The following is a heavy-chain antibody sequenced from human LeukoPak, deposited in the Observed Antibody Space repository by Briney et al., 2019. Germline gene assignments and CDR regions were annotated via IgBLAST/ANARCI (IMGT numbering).Heavy chain of an antibody. Sequence: GGSLRLSCAASGFTFDDYAMHWVRQAPGKGLEWVSGISWNSGSIGYADSVKGRFAISRDNAKNSLYLQMNSLRAEDTALYYCANAIVATIRGGRLYYYYGMDVWGQGTTVTVSS. CDR2: ISWNSGSI. V-gene: IGHV3-9*01. D-gene: IGHD5-12*01. CDR1: GFTFDDYA. J-gene: IGHJ6*01. CDR3: ANAIVATIRGGRLYYYYGMDV.